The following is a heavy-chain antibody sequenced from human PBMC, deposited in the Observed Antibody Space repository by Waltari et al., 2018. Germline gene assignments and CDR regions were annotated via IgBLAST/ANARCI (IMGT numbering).Heavy chain of an antibody. D-gene: IGHD2-8*01. CDR2: IKPNTGDT. CDR3: ASNRDMLG. Sequence: QVQLVQSGAEVKKPGASVKVSCKTSGYSFTAYHMHWVRQAPGQGLEWMGRIKPNTGDTTYEQKFEGRVTMTRDTAMSTAYMELNNLTSDDTALYFCASNRDMLGWGQGTMVIVSS. CDR1: GYSFTAYH. V-gene: IGHV1-2*06. J-gene: IGHJ3*01.